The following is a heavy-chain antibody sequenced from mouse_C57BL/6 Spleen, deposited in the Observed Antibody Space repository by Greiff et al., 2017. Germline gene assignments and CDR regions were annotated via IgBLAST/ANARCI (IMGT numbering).Heavy chain of an antibody. Sequence: EVHLVESGGGLVQPKGSLKLSCAASGFSFNTYAMNWVRQAPGKGLEWVARIRSKSNNYATYYADSVKDRFTISRDDSESMLYLQMNNLKTEDTAMYYCVRHRATGYAMDYWGQGTSVTVSS. D-gene: IGHD3-1*01. CDR2: IRSKSNNYAT. CDR3: VRHRATGYAMDY. CDR1: GFSFNTYA. J-gene: IGHJ4*01. V-gene: IGHV10-1*01.